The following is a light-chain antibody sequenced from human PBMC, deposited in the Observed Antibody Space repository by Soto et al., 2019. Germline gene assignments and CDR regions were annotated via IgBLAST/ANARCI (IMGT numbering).Light chain of an antibody. J-gene: IGKJ1*01. V-gene: IGKV1-5*01. CDR2: DAS. Sequence: DIQMTQSPSTLSASVGDRVTITCRASQSISSWLAWYQQKPGKAPKLLIYDASSLESGVPSRFSGSGSGTDLTLTISSLQPDDFATYYCQQYNSYSWTFGQGTKVEIK. CDR1: QSISSW. CDR3: QQYNSYSWT.